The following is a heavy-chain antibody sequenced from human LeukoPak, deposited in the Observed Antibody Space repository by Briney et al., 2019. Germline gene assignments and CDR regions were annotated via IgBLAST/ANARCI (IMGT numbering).Heavy chain of an antibody. CDR2: IYPGDSDT. D-gene: IGHD1-26*01. CDR1: GYSFTSYW. V-gene: IGHV5-51*01. Sequence: GESLKISCKGSGYSFTSYWIGWVRQMPGKGLEWMGIIYPGDSDTRYSPSFQGQVTISADKSISTAYLQWSSLKASDTAMYYCARLSLAKEYSGSSLDYWGQGTLVTVPS. CDR3: ARLSLAKEYSGSSLDY. J-gene: IGHJ4*02.